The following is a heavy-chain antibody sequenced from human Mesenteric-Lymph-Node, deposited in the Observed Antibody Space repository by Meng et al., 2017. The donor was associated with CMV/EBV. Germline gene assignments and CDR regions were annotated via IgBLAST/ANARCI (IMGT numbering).Heavy chain of an antibody. D-gene: IGHD5-12*01. V-gene: IGHV1-18*01. J-gene: IGHJ4*02. CDR2: TSGYNGNT. CDR3: ARDLIVARGYQYFDY. Sequence: SGYTLTSYGISWVRQAPGQGLEWMGWTSGYNGNTNYAQKLQGRVTMTTDTSTTTAYMELRSLRSDDTAVYYCARDLIVARGYQYFDYWGQGTLVTVSS. CDR1: GYTLTSYG.